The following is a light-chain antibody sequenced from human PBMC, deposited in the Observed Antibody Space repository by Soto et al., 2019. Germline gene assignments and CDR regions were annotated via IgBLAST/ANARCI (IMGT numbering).Light chain of an antibody. J-gene: IGKJ2*01. V-gene: IGKV1-27*01. Sequence: DIQMTQSPSSLSASVGDRVTITCRASQGISKYLAWYQQKPGKVPKLLIYAASTLQSGVPSRFRGSGSGTDVSPHISTLQPEDVVTFYCQKYNSAPHTFGQGTKLEIK. CDR1: QGISKY. CDR3: QKYNSAPHT. CDR2: AAS.